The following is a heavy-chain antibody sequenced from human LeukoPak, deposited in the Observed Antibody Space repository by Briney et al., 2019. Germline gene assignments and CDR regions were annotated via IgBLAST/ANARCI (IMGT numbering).Heavy chain of an antibody. V-gene: IGHV1-18*01. J-gene: IGHJ6*03. D-gene: IGHD4-11*01. CDR1: GYTFIRYG. Sequence: ASVKVSCKASGYTFIRYGISWVRQAPGQGLEWMGWISAYNGNTNYAQKLQGRVTMTTDTSTSTAHMELRSLRSDDTAVYYCARGTNSNMPLDHYYYYMDVWGKGTTVTVSS. CDR2: ISAYNGNT. CDR3: ARGTNSNMPLDHYYYYMDV.